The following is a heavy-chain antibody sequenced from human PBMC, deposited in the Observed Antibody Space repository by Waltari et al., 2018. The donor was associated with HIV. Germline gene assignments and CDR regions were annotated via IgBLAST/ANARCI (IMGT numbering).Heavy chain of an antibody. J-gene: IGHJ3*02. V-gene: IGHV4-39*01. D-gene: IGHD2-15*01. CDR1: GGSISTSGYY. CDR3: ARRLYCSSASCYPSDARGAFDI. Sequence: QLQLQQSGPGLVKPSETLSLICTVSGGSISTSGYYWGWIRQPPGKGLEWIGSIYYSVNTYYNPTVKIRVTIAAGTSRNQFSLWLSAVTAADTAVYYCARRLYCSSASCYPSDARGAFDIWGQGTMVTVSS. CDR2: IYYSVNT.